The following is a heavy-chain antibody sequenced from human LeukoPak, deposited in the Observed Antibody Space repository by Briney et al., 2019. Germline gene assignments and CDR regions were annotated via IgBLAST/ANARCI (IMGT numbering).Heavy chain of an antibody. CDR2: ISYDGTEK. V-gene: IGHV3-30-3*01. CDR1: GLSFSSYA. Sequence: PGGSLRLSCAASGLSFSSYAMHWVRLAPGKGLEWVAVISYDGTEKYYGDSVKGRFTISRDNSKNTLYLQMNSLRAEDTALYYCARDGHGVPLDYWGQGTLVTVSP. D-gene: IGHD4-17*01. J-gene: IGHJ4*02. CDR3: ARDGHGVPLDY.